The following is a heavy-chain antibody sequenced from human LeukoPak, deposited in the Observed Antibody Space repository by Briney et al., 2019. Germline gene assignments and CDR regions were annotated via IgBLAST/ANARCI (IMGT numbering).Heavy chain of an antibody. J-gene: IGHJ4*02. Sequence: PGGSLRLSCAASGFTFSGYPIHWVRQAPGKGLEWVAVISYDGSNKYYADSVKGRFTISRDNSKNTLYLQMNSLRAEDTAVYYCAKVIGYDILTGYYGFDYWGQGTLVTVSS. D-gene: IGHD3-9*01. CDR3: AKVIGYDILTGYYGFDY. V-gene: IGHV3-30-3*02. CDR2: ISYDGSNK. CDR1: GFTFSGYP.